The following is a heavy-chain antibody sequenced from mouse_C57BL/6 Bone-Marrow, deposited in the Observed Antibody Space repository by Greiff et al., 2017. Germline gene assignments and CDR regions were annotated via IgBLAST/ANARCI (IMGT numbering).Heavy chain of an antibody. CDR3: ARIYYYGSSYDYYAMDY. CDR2: IHPNSGST. Sequence: QVQLKQSGAELVKPGASVKLSCKASGYTFTSYWMHWVKQRPGQGLEWIGMIHPNSGSTNYNEKFQSKATLTVDKSSSTAYMQLSSLTSEDSAVYYGARIYYYGSSYDYYAMDYWGQGTSVTVSS. J-gene: IGHJ4*01. V-gene: IGHV1-64*01. CDR1: GYTFTSYW. D-gene: IGHD1-1*01.